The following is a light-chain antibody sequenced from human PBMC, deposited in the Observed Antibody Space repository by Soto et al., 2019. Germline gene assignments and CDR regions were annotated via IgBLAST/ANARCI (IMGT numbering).Light chain of an antibody. J-gene: IGLJ1*01. CDR2: YDD. V-gene: IGLV1-36*01. CDR3: AAWDDRLNGPV. CDR1: TSNIGSNP. Sequence: QSVLTQPPSVSEAPRQRVTISCSGGTSNIGSNPVNWYQQLPGKPPKLLIYYDDLLPSGISDRFSGSKSGTSASLAISGLQSEDEADYYCAAWDDRLNGPVFGTGTKLTVL.